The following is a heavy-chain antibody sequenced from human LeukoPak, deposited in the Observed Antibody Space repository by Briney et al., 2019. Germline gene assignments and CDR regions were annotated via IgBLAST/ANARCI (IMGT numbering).Heavy chain of an antibody. V-gene: IGHV1-18*01. CDR2: ISTYNGNT. J-gene: IGHJ6*03. CDR3: AREDPHSRGYSSSWYPTTPYYYYYYYMDV. CDR1: GYTFTSYG. Sequence: ASVKVSCKASGYTFTSYGISWVRQAPGQGLEWMGWISTYNGNTNYAQKLQGRVTMTTDTSTSTAYMELRSLRSDDTAVYYCAREDPHSRGYSSSWYPTTPYYYYYYYMDVWGKGTTVTVSS. D-gene: IGHD6-13*01.